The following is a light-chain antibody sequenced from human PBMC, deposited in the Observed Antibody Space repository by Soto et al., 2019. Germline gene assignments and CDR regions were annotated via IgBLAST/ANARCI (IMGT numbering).Light chain of an antibody. J-gene: IGLJ3*02. CDR1: SSDIGSHNF. CDR2: GVS. Sequence: QSVLTQPASVSGSPGQSITISCTGTSSDIGSHNFVSWHQQHPGNAPKFIIYGVSNRPSGDSNRFSGSKSGNTASLTISGLQADDEADYYCSSYTSTYIWVFGGGTKLTVL. V-gene: IGLV2-14*01. CDR3: SSYTSTYIWV.